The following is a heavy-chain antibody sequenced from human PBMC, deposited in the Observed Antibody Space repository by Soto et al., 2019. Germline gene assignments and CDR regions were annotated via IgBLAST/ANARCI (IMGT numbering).Heavy chain of an antibody. Sequence: VVSLRISCAAAGFTFIDHDMYWVRQAPGKGLEWVGRTRNKANSYTTEYAASVKGRFTISRDDSKNSLYLQMNSLKTEDTAVYYCARDGRDGYNHYYYYYGMDVWGQGTTVTVSS. D-gene: IGHD5-12*01. J-gene: IGHJ6*02. CDR1: GFTFIDHD. V-gene: IGHV3-72*01. CDR3: ARDGRDGYNHYYYYYGMDV. CDR2: TRNKANSYTT.